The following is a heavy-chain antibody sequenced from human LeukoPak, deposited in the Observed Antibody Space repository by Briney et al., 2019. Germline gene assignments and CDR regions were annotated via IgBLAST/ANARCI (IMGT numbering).Heavy chain of an antibody. Sequence: GGSLRLSCAASGFSFSSYGMHWVRQAPGKGLESVAVISHDGTYKNYADSVKGRFTIPRDTSKNTVYLQMNSLRSEDTAVYYCASVADYWGQGTLVTISS. J-gene: IGHJ4*02. CDR2: ISHDGTYK. V-gene: IGHV3-30*19. CDR3: ASVADY. CDR1: GFSFSSYG.